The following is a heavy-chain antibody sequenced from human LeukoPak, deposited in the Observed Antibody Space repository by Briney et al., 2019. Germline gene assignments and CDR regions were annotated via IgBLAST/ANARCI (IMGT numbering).Heavy chain of an antibody. V-gene: IGHV4-38-2*02. CDR1: GYSISSGYY. D-gene: IGHD6-19*01. J-gene: IGHJ4*02. CDR2: IDYSGST. Sequence: SETLSLTCTVSGYSISSGYYWGWIRQPPGKGLEWIGSIDYSGSTYYNPSLKSRVTISVDTSKNQFSLKLSSVTAADTAVYYCARHAPAGYSSASGDLYYFDYWGQGTLVTVSS. CDR3: ARHAPAGYSSASGDLYYFDY.